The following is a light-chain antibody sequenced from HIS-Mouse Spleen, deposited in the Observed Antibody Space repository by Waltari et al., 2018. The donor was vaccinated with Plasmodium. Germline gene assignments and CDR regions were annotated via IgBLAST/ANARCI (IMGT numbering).Light chain of an antibody. CDR2: AAS. CDR1: QGISSY. CDR3: QQYYSYPLT. V-gene: IGKV1-8*01. J-gene: IGKJ4*01. Sequence: AIRMTQSPSSFSASTGDRVTITCRASQGISSYLAWYQQQPGKAPKLLIYAASTLQSGVPSRLSGSGSGTDFTLTISCLQSEDFATYYCQQYYSYPLTFGGGTKVEIK.